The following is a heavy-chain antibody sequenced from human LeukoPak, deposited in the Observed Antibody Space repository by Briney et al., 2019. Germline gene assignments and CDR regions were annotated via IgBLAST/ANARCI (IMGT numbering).Heavy chain of an antibody. CDR2: ITNSGTTI. CDR3: ARTYSGTYYVFGY. V-gene: IGHV3-48*02. J-gene: IGHJ4*02. CDR1: GFTFSGYS. Sequence: GGSLRLSCAASGFTFSGYSMNWVRQAPGKGLEWVSYITNSGTTIYYADSVKGRIAISRDNAKNSLYLQMNSLRDEDTAVYYCARTYSGTYYVFGYWGQGTLVTVSS. D-gene: IGHD1-26*01.